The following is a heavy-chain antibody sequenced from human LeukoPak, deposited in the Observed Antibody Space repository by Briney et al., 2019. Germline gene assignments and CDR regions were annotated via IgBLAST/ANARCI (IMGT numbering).Heavy chain of an antibody. CDR3: ARYMRDSGTYDFDY. D-gene: IGHD3-3*01. V-gene: IGHV1-3*02. CDR1: GYTFTSYA. J-gene: IGHJ4*02. CDR2: SNAGNGNT. Sequence: ASVKVSCKASGYTFTSYAMHWVRQAPGQRLEWMGWSNAGNGNTKYSQEFQGRVTITRDTSASTAYMELRSLRSDDTAVYYCARYMRDSGTYDFDYWGQGTLVTVSS.